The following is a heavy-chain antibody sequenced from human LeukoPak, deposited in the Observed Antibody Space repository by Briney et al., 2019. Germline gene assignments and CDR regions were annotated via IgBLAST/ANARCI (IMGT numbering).Heavy chain of an antibody. Sequence: ASVKVSCKASGYTFTSYGISWVRQAPGQGLEWMGWISAYNGNTNYAQKLQGRVTMTTDTSTSTAYMELRSLRSDDTAVYYCARRSTVTTMWAFDIWGQGTMVTVSS. V-gene: IGHV1-18*01. CDR1: GYTFTSYG. CDR2: ISAYNGNT. D-gene: IGHD4-17*01. J-gene: IGHJ3*02. CDR3: ARRSTVTTMWAFDI.